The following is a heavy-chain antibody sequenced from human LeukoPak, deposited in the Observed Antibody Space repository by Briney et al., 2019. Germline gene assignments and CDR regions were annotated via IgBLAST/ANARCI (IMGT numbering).Heavy chain of an antibody. J-gene: IGHJ4*02. D-gene: IGHD3-10*01. CDR3: ARAGGSGRALDY. CDR2: IYYSGST. V-gene: IGHV4-59*01. Sequence: SETLSLTCTVSGGSISSYYWSWNRQPPGKGLEWIGYIYYSGSTNYNPSLKSRVTISVDTSKNQFSLKLSSVTAADTAVYYCARAGGSGRALDYWGQGTLVTVSS. CDR1: GGSISSYY.